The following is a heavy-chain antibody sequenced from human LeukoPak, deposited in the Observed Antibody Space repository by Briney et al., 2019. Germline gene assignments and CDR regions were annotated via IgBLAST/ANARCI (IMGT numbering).Heavy chain of an antibody. V-gene: IGHV4-4*02. CDR2: IYHSGST. Sequence: PSETLSLTCAVSGGSISSSNWWSWVRQPPGKGLEWIGKIYHSGSTNYNPSLKSRVTISVDTSKNQFSLKLSSVTAADTAVYYCARNYDFPNWFDPWGQGTLVTVSS. CDR3: ARNYDFPNWFDP. J-gene: IGHJ5*02. CDR1: GGSISSSNW. D-gene: IGHD3-3*01.